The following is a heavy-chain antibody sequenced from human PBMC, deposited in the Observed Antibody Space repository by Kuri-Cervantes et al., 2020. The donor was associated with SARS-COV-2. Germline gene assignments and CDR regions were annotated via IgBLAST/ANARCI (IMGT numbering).Heavy chain of an antibody. Sequence: SETLSLTCAVYGGSFSGYYWSWIRQPPGKGLEWIGEINHSGSTYYNPSLKSRVTISVDTSKNQFSLKLSSVTAADTAVYYCARHLNSVTIFGVVSNWFDPWGQGTLVTVSS. D-gene: IGHD3-3*01. CDR2: INHSGST. J-gene: IGHJ5*02. V-gene: IGHV4-34*01. CDR3: ARHLNSVTIFGVVSNWFDP. CDR1: GGSFSGYY.